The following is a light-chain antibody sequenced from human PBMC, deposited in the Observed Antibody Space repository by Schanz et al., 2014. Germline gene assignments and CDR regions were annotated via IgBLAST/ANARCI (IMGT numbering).Light chain of an antibody. J-gene: IGKJ2*01. CDR1: QSVSASY. CDR3: QRHGSSPLYT. V-gene: IGKV3-20*01. Sequence: EIVLTQSPGTLSLSPGERATLSCRASQSVSASYLAWYQQKPGQDARLLISVATIRASGVPDSFSGSGSGTDFTLTISRLEPEDFAVYYWQRHGSSPLYTFGQGTKVEVK. CDR2: VAT.